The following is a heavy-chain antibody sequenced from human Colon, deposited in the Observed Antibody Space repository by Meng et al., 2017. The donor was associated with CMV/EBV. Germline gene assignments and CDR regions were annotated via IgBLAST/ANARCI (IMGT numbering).Heavy chain of an antibody. D-gene: IGHD1-1*01. CDR2: IFHSGVT. V-gene: IGHV4-38-2*02. Sequence: SETLSLTCSVSGNSISRGYYWGWIRQPPGKGPEWIGSIFHSGVTYYNPSLKSRVTISVDTSKNQFSLKLSSVSAADTAVYYCARITTVPYWFDPWGQGILVTV. J-gene: IGHJ5*02. CDR1: GNSISRGYY. CDR3: ARITTVPYWFDP.